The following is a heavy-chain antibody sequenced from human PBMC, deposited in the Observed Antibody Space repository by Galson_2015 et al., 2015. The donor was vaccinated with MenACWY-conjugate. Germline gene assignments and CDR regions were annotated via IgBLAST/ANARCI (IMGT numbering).Heavy chain of an antibody. CDR3: SRTGATPGDY. D-gene: IGHD2-15*01. Sequence: PALVKPTQTLTLTCTFSGFSLSTSGVGVGWIRQPPGKALEWLALIYWDDDKRYSPSLRSRLTITKNTSKNHVVLTMTNMDPVDTATYYCSRTGATPGDYWGQGTLVTVSS. CDR1: GFSLSTSGVG. J-gene: IGHJ4*02. V-gene: IGHV2-5*02. CDR2: IYWDDDK.